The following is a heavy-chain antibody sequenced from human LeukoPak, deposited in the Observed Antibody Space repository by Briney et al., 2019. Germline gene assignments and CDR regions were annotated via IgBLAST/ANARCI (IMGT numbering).Heavy chain of an antibody. J-gene: IGHJ2*01. CDR3: ARRAAPNWYFDL. D-gene: IGHD6-13*01. Sequence: SETLSLTCTVSDGSISSYYWSWIRQPPGKGLEWIGYIYYSGSTNYNPSLRSRVTISVDTSKNQFSLKLSSVTAADTAVYYCARRAAPNWYFDLWGRGTLVTVSS. V-gene: IGHV4-59*08. CDR1: DGSISSYY. CDR2: IYYSGST.